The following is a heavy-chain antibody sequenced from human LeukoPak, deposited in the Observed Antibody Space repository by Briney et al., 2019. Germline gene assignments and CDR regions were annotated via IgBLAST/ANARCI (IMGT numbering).Heavy chain of an antibody. CDR1: GGSFSGYY. V-gene: IGHV4-34*01. J-gene: IGHJ6*02. D-gene: IGHD6-13*01. Sequence: SETLSLPCAVYGGSFSGYYWRWIRQPPGKGRTWIGESNHSGSTNYNPSLKSRVTISVDTSKHQFSLKLSSVTAADTAVYYCAREPQQLVNYYGMDVWGQGTTITVSS. CDR2: SNHSGST. CDR3: AREPQQLVNYYGMDV.